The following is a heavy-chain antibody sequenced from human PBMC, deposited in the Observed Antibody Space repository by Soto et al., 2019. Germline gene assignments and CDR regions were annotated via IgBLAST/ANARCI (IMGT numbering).Heavy chain of an antibody. CDR2: INSDGSST. D-gene: IGHD2-2*02. V-gene: IGHV3-74*01. Sequence: GSLRLSCAASGFTFSSYWMHWVRQAPGKGLVWVSRINSDGSSTSYADSVKGRFTISRDNAKNTLYLQMNSLRAEDTAVYYCAREIPSPYYYYGMDVWGQGTTVTVSS. J-gene: IGHJ6*02. CDR3: AREIPSPYYYYGMDV. CDR1: GFTFSSYW.